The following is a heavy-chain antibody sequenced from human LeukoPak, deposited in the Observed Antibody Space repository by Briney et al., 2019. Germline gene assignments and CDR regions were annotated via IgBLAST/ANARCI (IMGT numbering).Heavy chain of an antibody. CDR1: GFTFSSCG. D-gene: IGHD6-19*01. V-gene: IGHV3-33*01. CDR2: IWYDGSNK. CDR3: ARDMDSSGWYLYYSYGMDV. J-gene: IGHJ6*02. Sequence: GRSLRLSCAASGFTFSSCGVHWVRQAPGKGLEGVAGIWYDGSNKYYADSVKRRFTISRDNSKNTLYLQMNSLRAEDTAVYHCARDMDSSGWYLYYSYGMDVWGQGTTVTVSS.